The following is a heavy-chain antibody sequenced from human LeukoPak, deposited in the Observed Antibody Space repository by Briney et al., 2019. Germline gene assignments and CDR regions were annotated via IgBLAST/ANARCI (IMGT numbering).Heavy chain of an antibody. CDR2: INWNGGST. Sequence: GGSLRLSCAASGFTFDDYGMSWVRQAPGKGLEWVSGINWNGGSTGYADSVKGRFTISRDNAKNSLYLQMNSLRAEDTAVYYRAELGITMIGGVWGKGTTVTISS. CDR3: AELGITMIGGV. CDR1: GFTFDDYG. D-gene: IGHD3-10*02. J-gene: IGHJ6*04. V-gene: IGHV3-20*04.